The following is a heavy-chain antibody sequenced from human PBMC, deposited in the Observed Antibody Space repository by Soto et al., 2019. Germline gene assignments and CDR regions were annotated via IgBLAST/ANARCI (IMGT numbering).Heavy chain of an antibody. Sequence: WETLSLTCAVYVGSFSSYYWSWIRQPPGKGLEWIGEINHSGSTNYNPSLKSRVSISVDTSKNQFSLKLSSVTAADTAIYYCARGPRRGWKTSIDYLGQGTLVTVSS. D-gene: IGHD6-19*01. V-gene: IGHV4-34*01. CDR3: ARGPRRGWKTSIDY. CDR2: INHSGST. J-gene: IGHJ4*02. CDR1: VGSFSSYY.